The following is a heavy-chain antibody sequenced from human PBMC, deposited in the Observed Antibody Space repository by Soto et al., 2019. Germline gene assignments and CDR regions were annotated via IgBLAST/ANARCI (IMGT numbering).Heavy chain of an antibody. J-gene: IGHJ4*02. CDR3: AREIYGSGSYYSFDY. Sequence: PSETLSLTCTVSGGSISSGGYYWSWIRQHPGKGLEWIGYIYYSGSTYYNPSLKSRVTISVDTSKNQFSLKLGSVTAADTAVYYCAREIYGSGSYYSFDYWGQGTLVTVSS. V-gene: IGHV4-31*03. D-gene: IGHD3-10*01. CDR2: IYYSGST. CDR1: GGSISSGGYY.